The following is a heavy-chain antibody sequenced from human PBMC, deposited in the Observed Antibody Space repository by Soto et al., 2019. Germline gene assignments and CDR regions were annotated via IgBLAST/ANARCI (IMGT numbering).Heavy chain of an antibody. V-gene: IGHV1-3*01. CDR1: GYTFTSYA. J-gene: IGHJ6*02. Sequence: AASVKVSCKASGYTFTSYAMHWVRQAPGQRLEWMGWINAGNGNTKYSQKFQGRVTITRDTSASTAYMELSSLRSEDTAVYYCARGIYDFWSGYYAVWGQGTTVTVSS. D-gene: IGHD3-3*01. CDR3: ARGIYDFWSGYYAV. CDR2: INAGNGNT.